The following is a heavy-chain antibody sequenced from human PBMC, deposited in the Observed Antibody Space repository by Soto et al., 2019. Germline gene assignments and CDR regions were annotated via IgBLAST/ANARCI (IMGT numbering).Heavy chain of an antibody. CDR3: AKDSMIVVVRPLDI. CDR1: GFTFSSYA. J-gene: IGHJ3*02. D-gene: IGHD3-22*01. V-gene: IGHV3-23*01. CDR2: ISGSGGST. Sequence: SLRLSCAASGFTFSSYAMSWVRQAPGKGLEWVSAISGSGGSTYYADSVKGRFTISRDNSKKTLYLQMNSLRAEDTAVYYCAKDSMIVVVRPLDIWGQGTMVTVSS.